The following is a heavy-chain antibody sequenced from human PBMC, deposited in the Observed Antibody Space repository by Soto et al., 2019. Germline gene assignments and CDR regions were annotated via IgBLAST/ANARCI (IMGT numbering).Heavy chain of an antibody. CDR2: IIPILGIA. V-gene: IGHV1-69*02. Sequence: QVQLVQSGAEVKKPGSSVTVSCKASGGTFSSYTISWVRQAPGQGLEWMGRIIPILGIANYAQKFQGRVTITSDKSTRTAYMELSSLRPEDTAVYYCASLMSSGYYYGMDVWGQGNTVTVSS. J-gene: IGHJ6*02. D-gene: IGHD3-10*01. CDR3: ASLMSSGYYYGMDV. CDR1: GGTFSSYT.